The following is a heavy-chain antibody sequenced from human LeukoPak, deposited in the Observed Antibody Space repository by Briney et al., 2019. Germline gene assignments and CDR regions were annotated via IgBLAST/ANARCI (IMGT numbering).Heavy chain of an antibody. CDR2: ISAYNGNT. V-gene: IGHV1-18*01. J-gene: IGHJ1*01. CDR1: GYTFTSYG. CDR3: ARGASAYYDSSGYYWGYFQH. D-gene: IGHD3-22*01. Sequence: GASVKVSCKASGYTFTSYGIRWVRQAPGQGLEWMGWISAYNGNTNYAQKLQGRVTMTTDTSTSTAYMELSRLRSDDTAVYYCARGASAYYDSSGYYWGYFQHWGQGTLVTVSS.